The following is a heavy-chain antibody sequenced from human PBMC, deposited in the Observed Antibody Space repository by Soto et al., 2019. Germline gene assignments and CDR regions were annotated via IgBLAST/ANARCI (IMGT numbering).Heavy chain of an antibody. J-gene: IGHJ6*02. V-gene: IGHV3-23*01. D-gene: IGHD3-3*01. CDR3: AKAVWSGYFDYYYGMDV. CDR2: ISGSGGST. CDR1: GFTFSSYA. Sequence: PGGSLRLSCAASGFTFSSYAMSWVRQAPGKGLEWVSAISGSGGSTYYADYVKGRFTISRDNSKNTLYLQMNSLRAEDTAVYYCAKAVWSGYFDYYYGMDVWGQGTTVTVSS.